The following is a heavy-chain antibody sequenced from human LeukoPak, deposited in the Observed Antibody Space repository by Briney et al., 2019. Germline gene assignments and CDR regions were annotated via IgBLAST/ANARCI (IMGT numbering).Heavy chain of an antibody. V-gene: IGHV3-30-3*01. Sequence: GGSLRLSCAVSGITISSFAMHWVRQAPGKGLEWVAFISYDGSNKYYADSVRDRFTISRDNSKNTLYLQMNSLRAEDTAVYYCARANSSSWSGPYYYYGMDVWGQGTTVTVSS. CDR3: ARANSSSWSGPYYYYGMDV. J-gene: IGHJ6*02. D-gene: IGHD6-13*01. CDR1: GITISSFA. CDR2: ISYDGSNK.